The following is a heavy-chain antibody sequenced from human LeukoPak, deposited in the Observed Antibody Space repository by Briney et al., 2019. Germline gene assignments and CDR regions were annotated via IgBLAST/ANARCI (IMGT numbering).Heavy chain of an antibody. J-gene: IGHJ5*02. V-gene: IGHV4-4*07. CDR2: IYTSGST. CDR3: ARTYYDFWSGGKYNWFDP. D-gene: IGHD3-3*01. CDR1: GGSISSYY. Sequence: SETLSLTRTVSGGSISSYYWSWIRQPAGKGLEWIGRIYTSGSTNYNPSLKSRVTMSVDTSKNQFSLKLSCVTAADTAVYYCARTYYDFWSGGKYNWFDPWGQGTLVTVSS.